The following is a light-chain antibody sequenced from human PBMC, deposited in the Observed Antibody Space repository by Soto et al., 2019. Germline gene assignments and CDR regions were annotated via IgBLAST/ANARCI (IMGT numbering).Light chain of an antibody. V-gene: IGLV1-40*01. Sequence: VLTQPPSVSGAPGQRITISCTGSSSNIGAGYDVHWYQQLPGTAPKLLIYGNSNRPSGVPDRFSGSKSGTSASLAITGLQAEDEADYYCQSYDSNLSGSYVFGTGTKVTVL. J-gene: IGLJ1*01. CDR2: GNS. CDR1: SSNIGAGYD. CDR3: QSYDSNLSGSYV.